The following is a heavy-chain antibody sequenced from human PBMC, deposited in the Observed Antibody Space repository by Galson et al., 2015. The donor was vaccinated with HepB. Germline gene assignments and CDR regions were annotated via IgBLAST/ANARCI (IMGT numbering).Heavy chain of an antibody. J-gene: IGHJ4*02. CDR2: ISAYNGNT. V-gene: IGHV1-18*01. CDR3: ARERYFDWLLSGAPDY. CDR1: GYTLTSYG. D-gene: IGHD3-9*01. Sequence: SVKVSCKASGYTLTSYGISWVRQAPGQGLEWMGWISAYNGNTNYAQKLQGRVTMTTDTSTSTAYMELRSLRSDDTAVYYCARERYFDWLLSGAPDYWGQGTLVTVSS.